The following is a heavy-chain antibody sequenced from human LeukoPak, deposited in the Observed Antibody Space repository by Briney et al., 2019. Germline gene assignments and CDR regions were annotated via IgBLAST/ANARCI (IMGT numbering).Heavy chain of an antibody. J-gene: IGHJ6*03. V-gene: IGHV4-31*03. Sequence: PSQTLSLTCTVSGGSISSGGYYWSWIRQHPGKGLEWIGYIYYSGSTYYNPSLKSRVTISVDTSKNQFSLKLSSVTAADTAVYYCASGSSGYSYGYLLLANYYYYMDVWGKGTTVTVSS. CDR1: GGSISSGGYY. CDR2: IYYSGST. D-gene: IGHD5-18*01. CDR3: ASGSSGYSYGYLLLANYYYYMDV.